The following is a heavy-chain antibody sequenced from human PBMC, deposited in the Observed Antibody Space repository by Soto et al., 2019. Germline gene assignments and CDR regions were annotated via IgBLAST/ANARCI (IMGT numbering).Heavy chain of an antibody. CDR3: AADMGRYCSSTSCALYYYSGMDV. J-gene: IGHJ6*02. CDR1: GFTFTSSA. Sequence: SVKVSCKASGFTFTSSAVQWVRQARGQRLEWIGWIVVGSGNTNYAQKFQERVTITRDMSTSTAYMELSSLRSEDTAVYYCAADMGRYCSSTSCALYYYSGMDVWGQGTTVTV. D-gene: IGHD2-2*01. V-gene: IGHV1-58*01. CDR2: IVVGSGNT.